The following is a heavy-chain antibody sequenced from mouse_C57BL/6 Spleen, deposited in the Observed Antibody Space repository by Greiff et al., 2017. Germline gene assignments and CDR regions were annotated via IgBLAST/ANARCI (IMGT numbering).Heavy chain of an antibody. CDR1: GYTFTDYY. J-gene: IGHJ2*01. D-gene: IGHD2-2*01. Sequence: VQLQQSGPELVKPGASVKISCKASGYTFTDYYMNWVKQSHGKSLEWIGDINPNNGGTSYNQKFKGKATLTVDKSSSTAYMELRSLTSEDSAVYYCARSTMVTTDDYWGQGTTLTVSS. CDR3: ARSTMVTTDDY. V-gene: IGHV1-26*01. CDR2: INPNNGGT.